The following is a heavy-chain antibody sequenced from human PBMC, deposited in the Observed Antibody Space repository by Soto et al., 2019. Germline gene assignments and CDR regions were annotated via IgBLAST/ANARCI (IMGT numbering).Heavy chain of an antibody. J-gene: IGHJ4*02. V-gene: IGHV1-69*13. CDR1: GGTFSSYA. D-gene: IGHD3-3*01. Sequence: SVKVSCKASGGTFSSYAISWVRQAPGQGLEWMGGIIPIFGTANYAQKFQGRVTITADESTSTAYMELSSLRSEDTAVYYCARDPRFDDFWSGYSDWGQGTLVTVSS. CDR2: IIPIFGTA. CDR3: ARDPRFDDFWSGYSD.